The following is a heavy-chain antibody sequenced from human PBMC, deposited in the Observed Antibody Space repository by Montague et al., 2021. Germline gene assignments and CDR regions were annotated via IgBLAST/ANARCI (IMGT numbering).Heavy chain of an antibody. D-gene: IGHD6-19*01. V-gene: IGHV5-10-1*01. J-gene: IGHJ4*02. Sequence: QPGAEVKTPGESLRISCKGSGYSFTTYWITWVRQMPGKGLEWMGRIDPSDSYSNYSPSFQGHVTISADKSISTAYLQWSSLKASDTAMYYCARHRGSGWSYYFDYWGQGTLVTVSS. CDR3: ARHRGSGWSYYFDY. CDR2: IDPSDSYS. CDR1: GYSFTTYW.